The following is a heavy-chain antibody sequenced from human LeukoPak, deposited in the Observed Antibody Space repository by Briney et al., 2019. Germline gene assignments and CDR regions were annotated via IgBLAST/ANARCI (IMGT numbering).Heavy chain of an antibody. J-gene: IGHJ6*02. Sequence: ASVKISCKASGYTFTSYHMHWVRQAPGQGLECMGIISPSGGSTIYTQKFQGRVTMTRDTSTSTVYMELSSLRSEDTAVYYCARDGGFESGYYYGMDVWGQGTTVTVSS. CDR1: GYTFTSYH. D-gene: IGHD3-16*01. CDR3: ARDGGFESGYYYGMDV. CDR2: ISPSGGST. V-gene: IGHV1-46*01.